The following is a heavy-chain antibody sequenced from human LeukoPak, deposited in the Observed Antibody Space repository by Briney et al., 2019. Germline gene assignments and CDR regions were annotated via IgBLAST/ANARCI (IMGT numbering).Heavy chain of an antibody. CDR3: ARDPEVAPKTKYYDFWSGYRSFDY. V-gene: IGHV4-34*01. CDR1: GGSFSGYY. Sequence: PSETLSLTCAVYGGSFSGYYWSWIRQPPGKGLEWIGGINHSGSTNYNPSLKSRVTISVDTSKNQFSLKLSSVTAADTAVYYCARDPEVAPKTKYYDFWSGYRSFDYWGQGTLVTVSS. D-gene: IGHD3-3*01. CDR2: INHSGST. J-gene: IGHJ4*02.